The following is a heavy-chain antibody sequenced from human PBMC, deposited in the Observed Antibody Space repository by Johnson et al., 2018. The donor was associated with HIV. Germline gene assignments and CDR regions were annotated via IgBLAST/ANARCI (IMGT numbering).Heavy chain of an antibody. CDR2: ISSSGSTI. D-gene: IGHD1-7*01. Sequence: QVRLVESGGGLVQPAGSLRLSCAASGFTFSDYYMSWIRQAPGKGLEWVSYISSSGSTIYYADSVKGRFTISRDNAKNSLYLQMNSLRAEDTAVYYCARDRDRLNWNYGALDIWGQGTMVTVSS. CDR3: ARDRDRLNWNYGALDI. V-gene: IGHV3-11*04. CDR1: GFTFSDYY. J-gene: IGHJ3*02.